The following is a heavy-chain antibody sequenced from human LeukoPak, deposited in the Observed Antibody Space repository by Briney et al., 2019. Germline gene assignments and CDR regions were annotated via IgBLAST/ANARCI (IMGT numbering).Heavy chain of an antibody. V-gene: IGHV4-59*08. CDR2: IYYTGNT. Sequence: SETLSLICTVSGGSISSYYWSWVRQPPGKGLEWIGYIYYTGNTNYNPSLKSRVTISLDTSKNQFSLNLSSVTAADTAVYYCARQGGYYDFWSGYLDIWGQGTMVTVPS. D-gene: IGHD3-3*01. CDR1: GGSISSYY. J-gene: IGHJ3*02. CDR3: ARQGGYYDFWSGYLDI.